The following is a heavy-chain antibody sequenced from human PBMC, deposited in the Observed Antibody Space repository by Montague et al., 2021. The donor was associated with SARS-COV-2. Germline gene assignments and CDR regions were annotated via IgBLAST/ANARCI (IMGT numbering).Heavy chain of an antibody. Sequence: SETLSLTCTVSGGSISSSSYYWGWIRQPPGKGLEWIGSIYYSGSTYYNLSLKSRVTISVATSKNQFYLKLSSVTAADTAVYYCASLHTSYYYDSKAAPATRDDFDIWGQGTMVTVSS. V-gene: IGHV4-39*01. J-gene: IGHJ3*02. D-gene: IGHD3-22*01. CDR2: IYYSGST. CDR1: GGSISSSSYY. CDR3: ASLHTSYYYDSKAAPATRDDFDI.